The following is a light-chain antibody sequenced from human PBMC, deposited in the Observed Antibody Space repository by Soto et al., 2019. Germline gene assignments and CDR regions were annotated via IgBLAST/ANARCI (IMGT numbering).Light chain of an antibody. CDR3: QQYNNWPPRT. CDR2: GAS. J-gene: IGKJ2*01. V-gene: IGKV3-15*01. Sequence: EIVMTQSPATLSVSPGERATISCRASQSISNNLAWYQQKPGQAPSLLIYGASTRATGIPARFSGSGSGTEFTLTISSLQSEDSAVYYCQQYNNWPPRTFGQGTKLEIK. CDR1: QSISNN.